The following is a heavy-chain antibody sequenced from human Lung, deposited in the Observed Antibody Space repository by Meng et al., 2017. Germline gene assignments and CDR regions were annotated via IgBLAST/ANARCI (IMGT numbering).Heavy chain of an antibody. CDR1: GGSISTSGYY. Sequence: QPQMQESGPGLVKPTEALSPTCSVPGGSISTSGYYWGWIRQPPGKGLEWIGSIGHSGITYDNPSLKSRVTVSIDTSKSQFSLKLTSVTAADTAVYYCVRSSGWVRTGFDPWGQGTLVTVSS. CDR2: IGHSGIT. V-gene: IGHV4-39*01. J-gene: IGHJ5*02. D-gene: IGHD6-19*01. CDR3: VRSSGWVRTGFDP.